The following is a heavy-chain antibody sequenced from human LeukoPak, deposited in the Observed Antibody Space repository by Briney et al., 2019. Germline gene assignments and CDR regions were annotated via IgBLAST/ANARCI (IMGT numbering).Heavy chain of an antibody. Sequence: SETLSLTCTVSGGSISSYYWSWIRQPPGKGLEWIGYIYYSGSTNYNPSLKSRVTISVDTSKNQFSLKLSSVTAADTAVYYCAGTGATTSFGYWGQGTLVTVSS. J-gene: IGHJ4*02. CDR3: AGTGATTSFGY. CDR1: GGSISSYY. CDR2: IYYSGST. D-gene: IGHD1-26*01. V-gene: IGHV4-59*08.